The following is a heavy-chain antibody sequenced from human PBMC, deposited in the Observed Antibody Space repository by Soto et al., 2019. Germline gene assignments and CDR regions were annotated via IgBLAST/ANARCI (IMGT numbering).Heavy chain of an antibody. J-gene: IGHJ4*02. CDR1: GFTFSSYA. Sequence: HPGGSLRLSCAASGFTFSSYAMHWVRQAPGKGLEWVAVISYDGSNKYYADSVKGRFTISRDNSKNTLYLQMNSLRAEDTAVYYCARDSYGDYEVAYYFDYWGQGTLVTVSS. CDR3: ARDSYGDYEVAYYFDY. V-gene: IGHV3-30-3*01. CDR2: ISYDGSNK. D-gene: IGHD4-17*01.